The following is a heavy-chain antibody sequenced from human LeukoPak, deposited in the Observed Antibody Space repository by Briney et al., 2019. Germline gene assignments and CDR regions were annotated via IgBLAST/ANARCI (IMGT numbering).Heavy chain of an antibody. CDR3: ARGLRLYYYGSGSYRREYYYYGMDV. CDR2: INHSGST. CDR1: GGSFSGYY. J-gene: IGHJ6*02. D-gene: IGHD3-10*01. Sequence: SETLSLTCAVYGGSFSGYYWSWIRQPPGKGLEWIGEINHSGSTNYNPSLKSRVTISVDTSKNQFSLKLSSVTAADTAVYYCARGLRLYYYGSGSYRREYYYYGMDVWGQGTTVTVSS. V-gene: IGHV4-34*01.